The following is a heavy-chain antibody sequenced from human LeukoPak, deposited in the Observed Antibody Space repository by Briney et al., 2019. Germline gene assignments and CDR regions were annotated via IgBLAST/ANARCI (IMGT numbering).Heavy chain of an antibody. V-gene: IGHV1-18*01. J-gene: IGHJ6*03. Sequence: ASVKVSCKASGYTFTSYGISWVRQAPGQGLEWMGWISAYNGNTNYALKLQGRVTMTTDTSTSTAYMELRSLRSDDTAVYYCARTTPGYCSGGSCPYYYYYYMDVWGKGTTVTVSS. D-gene: IGHD2-15*01. CDR2: ISAYNGNT. CDR1: GYTFTSYG. CDR3: ARTTPGYCSGGSCPYYYYYYMDV.